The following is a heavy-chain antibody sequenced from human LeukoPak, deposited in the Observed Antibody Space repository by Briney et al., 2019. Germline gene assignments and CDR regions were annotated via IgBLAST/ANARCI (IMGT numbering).Heavy chain of an antibody. CDR1: GFTFSSYA. J-gene: IGHJ4*02. D-gene: IGHD3-10*01. CDR3: AKSPYGLGTYAIAGDY. V-gene: IGHV3-23*01. CDR2: FSGTGSST. Sequence: PGGSLRLSCAASGFTFSSYAISGVGRPQGRGPDWVSPFSGTGSSTYSADSVKGRFTISRDNSKNTLYLQMNTLRAEDTAVYYCAKSPYGLGTYAIAGDYWGQGTLVTVSS.